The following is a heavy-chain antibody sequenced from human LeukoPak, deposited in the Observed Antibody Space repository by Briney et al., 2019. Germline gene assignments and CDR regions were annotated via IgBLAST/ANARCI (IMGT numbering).Heavy chain of an antibody. Sequence: SETLSLTCTVSGVSISSGSYYWSWIRQPAGKGLEWIGRFYTSGSTNYNPSLKSRVTISVDTSKNQFSLKLSSVTAADTAVYYCARDVWFGAGRTFDSWGQGTLVTVSS. CDR2: FYTSGST. CDR3: ARDVWFGAGRTFDS. V-gene: IGHV4-61*02. J-gene: IGHJ4*02. D-gene: IGHD3-10*01. CDR1: GVSISSGSYY.